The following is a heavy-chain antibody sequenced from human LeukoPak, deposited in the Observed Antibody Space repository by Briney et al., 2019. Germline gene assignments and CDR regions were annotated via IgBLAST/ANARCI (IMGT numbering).Heavy chain of an antibody. CDR1: GFTFSSYW. J-gene: IGHJ3*02. CDR2: IKTDGREK. CDR3: ARGLQIVVVITTDEQDAFDI. Sequence: GGSLRLSCAASGFTFSSYWMNWVRQAPGKGLEWVANIKTDGREKYYVESVKGRFTISRDNAKNSLYLQMNSLRAEDTAVYYCARGLQIVVVITTDEQDAFDIWGQGTMVTVSS. V-gene: IGHV3-7*01. D-gene: IGHD3-22*01.